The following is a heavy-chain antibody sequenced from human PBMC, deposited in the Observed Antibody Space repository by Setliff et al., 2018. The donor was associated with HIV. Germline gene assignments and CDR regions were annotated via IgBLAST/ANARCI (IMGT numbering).Heavy chain of an antibody. CDR1: GGSVSDTSYY. V-gene: IGHV4-39*01. J-gene: IGHJ4*02. Sequence: PSETLSLTCTVSGGSVSDTSYYWGWIRQPPGKGLEWLANVYYSGGTYYNPSLNSRVTISVDTSRSQFSLKLTSVTAADTALYFCARLGDSGYDFRGYFDYWGQGKLVT. CDR3: ARLGDSGYDFRGYFDY. D-gene: IGHD5-12*01. CDR2: VYYSGGT.